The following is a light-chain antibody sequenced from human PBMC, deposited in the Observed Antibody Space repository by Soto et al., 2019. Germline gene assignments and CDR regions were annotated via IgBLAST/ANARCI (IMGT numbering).Light chain of an antibody. CDR2: TVS. CDR3: SSCTSSNTLV. CDR1: SSDVGGYNY. V-gene: IGLV2-14*03. J-gene: IGLJ2*01. Sequence: QSVLTQPASVSGSPGQSISISCTGTSSDVGGYNYVSWYQHHPGKAPKLMIYTVSYRPSGVSNRFSGSKSGNTASLTISGLQAEDEADYYCSSCTSSNTLVFGGGTKLTVL.